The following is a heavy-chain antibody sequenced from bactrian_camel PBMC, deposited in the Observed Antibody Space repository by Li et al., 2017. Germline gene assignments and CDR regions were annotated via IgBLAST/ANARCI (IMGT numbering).Heavy chain of an antibody. CDR1: EYINGDHC. CDR3: TRGSAQRVGTD. J-gene: IGHJ4*01. CDR2: IYLGSGTT. V-gene: IGHV3S54*01. Sequence: HVQLVESGGGSVQVGGSLRLSCTASEYINGDHCMGWFRQAPGKEREGVAAIYLGSGTTHYADSVKGRFTISRDNAKNTLYLQLDSLKTEDTGMYYCTRGSAQRVGTDRGQGTQVTVS. D-gene: IGHD3*01.